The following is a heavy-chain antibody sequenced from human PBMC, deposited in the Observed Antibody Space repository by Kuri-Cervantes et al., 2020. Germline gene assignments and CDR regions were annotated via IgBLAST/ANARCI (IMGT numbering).Heavy chain of an antibody. Sequence: ASVKVSCKASGYTFTGYDINWVRQATGQGLEWMGWINPNSGGTNYAQKFQGWVTMTRDTSISTAHMELSRLRSDDTAVYYCARMEGPEASHWGQGTLVTVSS. CDR2: INPNSGGT. J-gene: IGHJ4*02. CDR1: GYTFTGYD. CDR3: ARMEGPEASH. V-gene: IGHV1-2*04. D-gene: IGHD1-1*01.